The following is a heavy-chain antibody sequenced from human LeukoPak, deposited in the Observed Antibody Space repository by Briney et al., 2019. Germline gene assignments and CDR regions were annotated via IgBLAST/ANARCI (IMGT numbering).Heavy chain of an antibody. V-gene: IGHV1-8*01. Sequence: GASVKVSCKASGYTFTSYDINWVRQATGQGLEWMGWMNPNSGNTGYAQKFQGRVTMTRNTSISTAYMELSSLRSEDTAVYYCARGRRMVYSSGYYYDFDYWGQGTLVTVSS. J-gene: IGHJ4*02. CDR1: GYTFTSYD. CDR2: MNPNSGNT. D-gene: IGHD3-22*01. CDR3: ARGRRMVYSSGYYYDFDY.